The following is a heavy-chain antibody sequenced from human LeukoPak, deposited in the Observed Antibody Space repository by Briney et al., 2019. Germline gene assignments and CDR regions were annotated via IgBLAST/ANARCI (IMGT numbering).Heavy chain of an antibody. Sequence: GGSLRLSCAASGFTFSGNWMHWVRQAPGKGLVWVSRIKGDGSSAYYADSVKGRFTISRDNAKNTLYLQMNSLRAEDTAVYYCSRERGLLFDYWGQGTLVTVSS. CDR1: GFTFSGNW. D-gene: IGHD3-16*01. J-gene: IGHJ4*02. CDR2: IKGDGSSA. V-gene: IGHV3-74*01. CDR3: SRERGLLFDY.